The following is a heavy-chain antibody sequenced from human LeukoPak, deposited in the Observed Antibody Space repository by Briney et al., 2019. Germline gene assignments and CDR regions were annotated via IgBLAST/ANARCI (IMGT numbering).Heavy chain of an antibody. Sequence: PSETLSLTCTVSGGSINSYYWSWIRQPPGKGLEWIGYIYYSGSTNYNPSLKSRVTISVDTSKNQFSLKLSSVTAADTAVYYCARDVAAAGTRWFDPWGQGTLVTVSS. J-gene: IGHJ5*02. CDR2: IYYSGST. V-gene: IGHV4-59*01. CDR3: ARDVAAAGTRWFDP. D-gene: IGHD6-13*01. CDR1: GGSINSYY.